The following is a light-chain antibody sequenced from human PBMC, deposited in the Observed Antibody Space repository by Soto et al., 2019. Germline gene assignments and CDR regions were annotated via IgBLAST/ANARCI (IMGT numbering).Light chain of an antibody. J-gene: IGLJ2*01. V-gene: IGLV2-14*03. CDR2: DVS. CDR3: SSYTTSSTPYVV. CDR1: SSDVGGYNY. Sequence: QSALTQPASVSGSPGQSITISCTGTSSDVGGYNYVSWYQHHPGKAPKLMIYDVSNRPSGVSNRFSGSKSGNTASLTISGLQAEDEADCYCSSYTTSSTPYVVFGGGTKLTVL.